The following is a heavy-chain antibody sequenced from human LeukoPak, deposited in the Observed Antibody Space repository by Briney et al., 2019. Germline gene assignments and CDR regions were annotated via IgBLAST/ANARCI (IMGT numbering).Heavy chain of an antibody. CDR1: GFTFSSYE. D-gene: IGHD3-22*01. CDR2: ISSSGSTI. V-gene: IGHV3-48*03. CDR3: ARDSLYDSGPYGMDV. J-gene: IGHJ6*02. Sequence: GGSLRLSCAASGFTFSSYEMNWVRQAPGKGLEWVSYISSSGSTIYYADSVKGRFTISRDNAKNSLYLQMNGLRAEDTAVYYCARDSLYDSGPYGMDVWGQGTTVTVSS.